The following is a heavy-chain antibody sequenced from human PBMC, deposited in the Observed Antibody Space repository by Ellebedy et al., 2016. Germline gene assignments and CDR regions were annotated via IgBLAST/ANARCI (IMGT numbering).Heavy chain of an antibody. CDR1: GYTFTSYA. CDR2: INAGNGNT. J-gene: IGHJ4*02. Sequence: ASVKVSXXASGYTFTSYAMHWVRQAPGQRLEWMGWINAGNGNTKYSQKFQGRVTITRDTSASTAYMELSSLRSEDTAVYYCARGEREQWLATAGPLDYWGQGTLVTVSS. CDR3: ARGEREQWLATAGPLDY. V-gene: IGHV1-3*01. D-gene: IGHD6-19*01.